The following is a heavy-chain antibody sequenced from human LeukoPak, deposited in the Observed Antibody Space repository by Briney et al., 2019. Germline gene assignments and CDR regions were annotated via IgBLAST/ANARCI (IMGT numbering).Heavy chain of an antibody. CDR1: GFTFSSYG. V-gene: IGHV3-30*18. CDR3: AKGIYGDRYFDY. J-gene: IGHJ4*02. D-gene: IGHD4-17*01. CDR2: VSFDGSNK. Sequence: GGSLRLSCAASGFTFSSYGMHWVRQAPGKGLEWVAVVSFDGSNKYYADSVKGRFTISRDNSKNTVSLQMNSLRAEDTAVYYCAKGIYGDRYFDYWGQGTLVTVSS.